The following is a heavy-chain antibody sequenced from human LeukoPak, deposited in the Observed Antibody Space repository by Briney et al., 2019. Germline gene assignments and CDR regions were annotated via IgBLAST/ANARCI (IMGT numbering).Heavy chain of an antibody. J-gene: IGHJ4*02. D-gene: IGHD5-18*01. CDR2: INHSGST. CDR3: ARGPAMGTFDY. V-gene: IGHV4-34*01. Sequence: SETLSLTCAVYGGSFSGYYWSWIRQPPGKGLEWIGEINHSGSTNYNPSLKSRVTISVDTSKNQFSLKLSSVTAADTAVYYCARGPAMGTFDYWGQGTLVTVSS. CDR1: GGSFSGYY.